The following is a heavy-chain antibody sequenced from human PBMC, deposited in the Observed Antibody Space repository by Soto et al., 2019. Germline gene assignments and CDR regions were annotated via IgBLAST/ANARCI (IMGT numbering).Heavy chain of an antibody. V-gene: IGHV3-23*01. J-gene: IGHJ2*01. Sequence: EVQLLESGGGLVQPGGSLRLSCAASGFTFSSYAMNWVRQAPGKGLEWVSGIRGNGDSTYYADSVKGRFTISRDNSKNILYLQMNSLRAEDTALYYCAKRPYDSTWHVDLWGRGTLVTVSS. CDR3: AKRPYDSTWHVDL. D-gene: IGHD3-22*01. CDR2: IRGNGDST. CDR1: GFTFSSYA.